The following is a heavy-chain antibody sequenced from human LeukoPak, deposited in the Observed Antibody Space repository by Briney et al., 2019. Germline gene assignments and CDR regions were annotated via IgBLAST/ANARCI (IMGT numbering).Heavy chain of an antibody. CDR3: ARESGSSRMKDAFDI. J-gene: IGHJ3*02. V-gene: IGHV3-74*01. CDR2: INSDGSST. Sequence: GGSLRLFCAASGFTFSNYGMHWVRQAPGKGLVWVSRINSDGSSTSYADSVKGRFTISRDNAKNTLYLQMNSLRAEDTAVYYCARESGSSRMKDAFDIWGQGTMVTVSS. D-gene: IGHD6-13*01. CDR1: GFTFSNYG.